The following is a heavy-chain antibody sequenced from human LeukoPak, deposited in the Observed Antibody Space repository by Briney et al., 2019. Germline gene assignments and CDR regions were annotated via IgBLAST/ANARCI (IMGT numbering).Heavy chain of an antibody. D-gene: IGHD6-19*01. CDR1: GYTFTSYD. Sequence: ASVKVSCKASGYTFTSYDINWVRQATGQGLEWMGWMNPNSGNTGYAQKFQGGVTITRNTSISTAYMELSSLRSEDTAVYYCARASGWYGGGFDYWGQGTLVTVSS. J-gene: IGHJ4*02. CDR2: MNPNSGNT. CDR3: ARASGWYGGGFDY. V-gene: IGHV1-8*03.